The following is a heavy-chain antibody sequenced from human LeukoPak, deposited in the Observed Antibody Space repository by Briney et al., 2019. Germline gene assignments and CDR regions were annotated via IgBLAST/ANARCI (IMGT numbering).Heavy chain of an antibody. CDR1: GYTFTGYY. J-gene: IGHJ5*02. V-gene: IGHV1-2*02. CDR3: ARSSRNGAATRGNWFDP. Sequence: ASVKVSCKASGYTFTGYYMHWLRQAPGQGLEWMGWINPNSGGTNYAQKFQGRVTMTRDTSISTAYMELSRLRSDDTAAYYCARSSRNGAATRGNWFDPWGQGTLVTVSS. CDR2: INPNSGGT. D-gene: IGHD2-8*01.